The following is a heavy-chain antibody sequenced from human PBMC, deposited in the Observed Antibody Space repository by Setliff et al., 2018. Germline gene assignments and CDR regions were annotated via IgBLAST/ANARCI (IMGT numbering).Heavy chain of an antibody. CDR3: ARGRAGHSGH. V-gene: IGHV4-59*02. CDR1: GGSVTSHY. D-gene: IGHD6-19*01. Sequence: PSETLSLTCAVSGGSVTSHYWSWIRQPPGKGLEWIGFIFYSGDTNSNPSLKSRVTMSVDTSKNQFSLNLSSVTAADTAVYYCARGRAGHSGHWGQGTLVTVSS. CDR2: IFYSGDT. J-gene: IGHJ4*02.